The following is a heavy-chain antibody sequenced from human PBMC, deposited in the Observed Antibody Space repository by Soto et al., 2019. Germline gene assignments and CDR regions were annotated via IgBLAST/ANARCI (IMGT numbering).Heavy chain of an antibody. Sequence: EVQLLESGGGLVQPGGSLRLSCAASAFTFSNYGMSWVRQAPGKGLEWVSAISSGGSTFSAESVKGRFTISRDNSKNTLYLQMTSLRAEDTAVYYCAKENSGYEKWGQGTLVTVSS. V-gene: IGHV3-23*01. CDR2: ISSGGST. CDR1: AFTFSNYG. J-gene: IGHJ4*02. D-gene: IGHD5-12*01. CDR3: AKENSGYEK.